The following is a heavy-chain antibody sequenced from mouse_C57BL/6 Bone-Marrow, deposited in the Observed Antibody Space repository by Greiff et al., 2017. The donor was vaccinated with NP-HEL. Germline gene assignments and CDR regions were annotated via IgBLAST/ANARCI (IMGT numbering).Heavy chain of an antibody. D-gene: IGHD1-1*01. Sequence: QVQLQQPGAELVKPGASVKLSCKASGYTFTSYWMHWVKQRPGQGLEWIGMIHPNSGSTNYNEKSKSKATLTVDKSSSTAYMQLSSLTSEDSAVYYCARSRGYGSSYRFAYWDQGTLVTVSA. J-gene: IGHJ3*01. CDR2: IHPNSGST. CDR1: GYTFTSYW. CDR3: ARSRGYGSSYRFAY. V-gene: IGHV1-64*01.